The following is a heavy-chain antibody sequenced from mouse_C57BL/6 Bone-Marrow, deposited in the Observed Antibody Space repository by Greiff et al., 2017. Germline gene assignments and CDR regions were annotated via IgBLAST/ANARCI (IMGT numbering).Heavy chain of an antibody. CDR2: IDPSDSYT. D-gene: IGHD1-1*01. V-gene: IGHV1-69*01. J-gene: IGHJ1*03. CDR1: GYTFTSYW. CDR3: APYYGSSYWYFDV. Sequence: QVQLQQSGAELVMPGASVKLSCKASGYTFTSYWMHWVKQRPGQGLEWIGEIDPSDSYTNYNQKFKGKSTLTVDQSSSTAYMQLSSLTSEDSAVYYCAPYYGSSYWYFDVWGTGTTVTVSS.